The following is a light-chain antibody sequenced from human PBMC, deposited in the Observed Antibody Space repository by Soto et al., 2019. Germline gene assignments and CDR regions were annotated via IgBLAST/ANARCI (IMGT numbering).Light chain of an antibody. Sequence: QSVLTQPRSVSGSPGQSVTISCTGTSSDVGHYNYVSWYQQHPGKAPKLMIYDVSKRPSGVPDRFSGSKSGNTASLTISGLQAEDEAHYYCCSYAGNYTGVFGGGTKLTVL. J-gene: IGLJ3*02. CDR2: DVS. V-gene: IGLV2-11*01. CDR1: SSDVGHYNY. CDR3: CSYAGNYTGV.